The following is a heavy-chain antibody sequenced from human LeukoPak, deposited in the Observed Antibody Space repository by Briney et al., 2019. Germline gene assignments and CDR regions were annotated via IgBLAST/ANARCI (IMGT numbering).Heavy chain of an antibody. CDR1: GGSFSSYY. CDR3: ARRPVDPIRKGIAVPGSMDV. J-gene: IGHJ6*03. D-gene: IGHD6-19*01. V-gene: IGHV4-34*01. Sequence: PSETLSLTCAVYGGSFSSYYWSWIRQPPGKGLEWIGEINHSGSTNYNPSLKSRVTISVDTSKNQFSLKLSSVTAADTAVYYCARRPVDPIRKGIAVPGSMDVWGKRTTVTVSS. CDR2: INHSGST.